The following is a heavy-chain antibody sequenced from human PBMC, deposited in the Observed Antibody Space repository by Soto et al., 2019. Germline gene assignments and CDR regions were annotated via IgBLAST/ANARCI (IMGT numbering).Heavy chain of an antibody. CDR3: AKGRYYDSTATYYYYYGMDV. Sequence: GGSLRLSCAASGFTFSSYGMHWARQAPGKGLEWVAVISYDGSNKYYADSVKGRFTISRDNSKNTLYLQMNSLRAEDTAVYYCAKGRYYDSTATYYYYYGMDVWGQGTTVTVSS. CDR1: GFTFSSYG. D-gene: IGHD3-22*01. CDR2: ISYDGSNK. J-gene: IGHJ6*02. V-gene: IGHV3-30*18.